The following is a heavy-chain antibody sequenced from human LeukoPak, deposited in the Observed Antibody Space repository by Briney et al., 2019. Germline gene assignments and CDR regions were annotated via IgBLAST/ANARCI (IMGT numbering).Heavy chain of an antibody. V-gene: IGHV1-8*03. Sequence: ASVKVSCKASGYTFTSYDINWVRQATGQGVEWMVWMNPNSGNTGYAQKFHGRVSIIKNTCISTAYMELSSLRAEDTAGYYCASAIVGDFWSGYYWGQGTLVTVSS. CDR2: MNPNSGNT. D-gene: IGHD3-3*01. CDR1: GYTFTSYD. J-gene: IGHJ4*02. CDR3: ASAIVGDFWSGYY.